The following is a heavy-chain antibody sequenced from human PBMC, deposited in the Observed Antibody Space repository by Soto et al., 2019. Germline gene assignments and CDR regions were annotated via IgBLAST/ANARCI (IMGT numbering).Heavy chain of an antibody. J-gene: IGHJ4*02. Sequence: GGSLRLSCAAYGFTFSSYAMHWVRQAPGKGLAWLAVMSYDGSKKYYADSVKGRLTISRDTSKNTLYLQVNSLRPEDTSLYYCAGGGNHWLLPIDSWGQGTLVTVSS. D-gene: IGHD2-15*01. CDR1: GFTFSSYA. CDR3: AGGGNHWLLPIDS. CDR2: MSYDGSKK. V-gene: IGHV3-30-3*01.